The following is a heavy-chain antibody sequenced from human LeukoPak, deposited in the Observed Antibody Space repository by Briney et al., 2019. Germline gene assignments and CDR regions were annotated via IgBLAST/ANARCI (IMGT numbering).Heavy chain of an antibody. Sequence: GASVKVSCKASGGTFSSYAISWVRQAPGQGLEWMGGIIPIFGTANYAQKFQGRVTITTDESTSTAYMELSSLGSEDTAVYYCALFWSGLGYFQHWGQGTLVTVSS. CDR1: GGTFSSYA. V-gene: IGHV1-69*05. CDR3: ALFWSGLGYFQH. D-gene: IGHD3-3*01. J-gene: IGHJ1*01. CDR2: IIPIFGTA.